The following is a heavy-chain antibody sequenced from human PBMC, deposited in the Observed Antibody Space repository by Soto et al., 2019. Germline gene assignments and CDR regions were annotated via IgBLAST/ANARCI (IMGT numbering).Heavy chain of an antibody. Sequence: QVQLVQSGGEVKKPGASVKVSCKTSGYSFTTYGISWVRQAPGQGLEWMGWISAYNGNTNYAQKLQGRVTMTTDTSTRTAYMELRSLRSDDTAVYYCAREGPAPYYYYGMDVWGQGSTVTVSS. CDR2: ISAYNGNT. J-gene: IGHJ6*02. CDR3: AREGPAPYYYYGMDV. CDR1: GYSFTTYG. V-gene: IGHV1-18*01.